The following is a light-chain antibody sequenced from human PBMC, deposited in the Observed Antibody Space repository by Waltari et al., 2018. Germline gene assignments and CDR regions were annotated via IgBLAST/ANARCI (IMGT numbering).Light chain of an antibody. CDR1: QSLLHSDGYNY. V-gene: IGKV2-28*01. CDR2: LSF. Sequence: EIVMTQSPLSLPVTPGEPASISCRSSQSLLHSDGYNYLNWYLQKPGQSPQHLIYLSFIRASGVPDRFTGSGAGTDFTLKISRVEAEDVGFYYCMQALHTPPTFGQGTRAEIK. CDR3: MQALHTPPT. J-gene: IGKJ1*01.